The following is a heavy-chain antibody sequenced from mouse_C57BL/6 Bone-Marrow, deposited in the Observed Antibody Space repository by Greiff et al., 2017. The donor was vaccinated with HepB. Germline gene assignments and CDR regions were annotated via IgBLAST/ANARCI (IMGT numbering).Heavy chain of an antibody. CDR1: GYTFTTYP. Sequence: VQLQQSGAELVKPGASVKMSCKASGYTFTTYPIEWMKQNHGKSLEWIGNFHPYNDDTKYNEKFKGKATLTVEKSSSTVYLGLSRLTSDDSAVYYCARPVLWLRQGKAWFAYWGQGTLVTVSA. CDR2: FHPYNDDT. D-gene: IGHD2-2*01. CDR3: ARPVLWLRQGKAWFAY. J-gene: IGHJ3*01. V-gene: IGHV1-47*01.